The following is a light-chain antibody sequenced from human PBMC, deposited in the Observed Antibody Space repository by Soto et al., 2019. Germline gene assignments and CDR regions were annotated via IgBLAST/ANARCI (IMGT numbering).Light chain of an antibody. V-gene: IGKV3-11*01. Sequence: EIVLTQSPATLSLSPGERATLSCRASQSVSSYLAWYQQKPGQAPRLLIYAASNRATGIPARFSGSGSGTDFTLTIRSLEPEDFAVYYCQQRSNWPPEVTFGPGTKVDIK. CDR1: QSVSSY. J-gene: IGKJ3*01. CDR3: QQRSNWPPEVT. CDR2: AAS.